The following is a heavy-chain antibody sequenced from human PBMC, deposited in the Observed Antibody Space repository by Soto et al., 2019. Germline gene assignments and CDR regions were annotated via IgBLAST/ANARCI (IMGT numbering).Heavy chain of an antibody. Sequence: PSETLSLTCTVSGGSISSGDYYCSWIRQPPGKGLEWIGYIYYSGSTYYNPSLKSRVTISVDTSKNQFSLKLSSVTAADTAVYYWARGDYDSRGYLGWFDPWGQGTMVTVSS. J-gene: IGHJ5*02. CDR2: IYYSGST. CDR3: ARGDYDSRGYLGWFDP. D-gene: IGHD3-22*01. V-gene: IGHV4-30-4*01. CDR1: GGSISSGDYY.